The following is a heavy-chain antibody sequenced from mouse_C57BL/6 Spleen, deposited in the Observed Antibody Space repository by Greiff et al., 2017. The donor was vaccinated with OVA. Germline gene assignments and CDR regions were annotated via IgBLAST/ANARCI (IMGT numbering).Heavy chain of an antibody. CDR3: ARGDSYYAMDY. J-gene: IGHJ4*01. V-gene: IGHV3-6*01. CDR1: GYSITSGYY. Sequence: DVQLVESGPGLVKPSQSLSLTCSVTGYSITSGYYWNWIRQFPGNQLEWMGYISYDGSNNYNPSLKNRISITRDTSKNQFFLKLNSVTTEDTATFYCARGDSYYAMDYWGQGTSVTVSS. D-gene: IGHD3-3*01. CDR2: ISYDGSN.